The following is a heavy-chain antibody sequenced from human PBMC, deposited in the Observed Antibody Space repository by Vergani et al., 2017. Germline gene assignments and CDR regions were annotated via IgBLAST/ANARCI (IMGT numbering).Heavy chain of an antibody. CDR2: INPSGGST. J-gene: IGHJ2*01. Sequence: QVQLVQSGAEVKKPGASVKVSCKASGYTFTSYYMHWVRQAPGQGLEWMGIINPSGGSTSYAQKFQGRVTMTRDTSPSTVYMELSSLRSEDTAVYYCARVKAPYSSSWYAGYFDLWGRGTLVTVSS. CDR3: ARVKAPYSSSWYAGYFDL. D-gene: IGHD6-13*01. CDR1: GYTFTSYY. V-gene: IGHV1-46*03.